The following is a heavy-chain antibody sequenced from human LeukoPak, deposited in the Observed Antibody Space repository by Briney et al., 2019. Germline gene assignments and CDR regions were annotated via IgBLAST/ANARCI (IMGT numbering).Heavy chain of an antibody. V-gene: IGHV3-23*01. D-gene: IGHD5-18*01. Sequence: PGGSLRLSCAASGLTFRSYSMTWVRQAPGKGLECVSSIRSSGSTTYFADSVKGRFTISRDNSKSSLYLQMNSLRDEDTAIYYCEKDRGYNFPFRYFDHWGQGPLVTVSS. CDR2: IRSSGSTT. CDR1: GLTFRSYS. J-gene: IGHJ4*02. CDR3: EKDRGYNFPFRYFDH.